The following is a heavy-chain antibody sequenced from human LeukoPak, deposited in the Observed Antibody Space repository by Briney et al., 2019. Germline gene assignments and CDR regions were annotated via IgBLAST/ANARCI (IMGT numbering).Heavy chain of an antibody. J-gene: IGHJ4*02. D-gene: IGHD6-19*01. CDR3: ARGGIQVSGIDEFDY. CDR1: GFTLIDYD. Sequence: PGGSLRLSCAASGFTLIDYDMHWVRQVIGKGLERVSAIGIRGDTHYSGSVKGRFTISRENAESSLYLQMNSLRAEDTAVYYCARGGIQVSGIDEFDYWGQGTLVTVSS. CDR2: IGIRGDT. V-gene: IGHV3-13*01.